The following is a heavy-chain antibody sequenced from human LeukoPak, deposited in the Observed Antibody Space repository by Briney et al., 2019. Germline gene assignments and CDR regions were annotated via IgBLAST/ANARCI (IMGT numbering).Heavy chain of an antibody. D-gene: IGHD3-22*01. V-gene: IGHV3-30-3*01. Sequence: GGSLRLSCAASGFTFSSYAMHRVRQAPGKGLEWVAVISYDGSNKYYADSVKGRFTISRDNSKNTLYLQMNSLRAEDTAVYYCARDLPYYYDSSASGYFDYWGQGTLVTVSS. CDR3: ARDLPYYYDSSASGYFDY. J-gene: IGHJ4*02. CDR1: GFTFSSYA. CDR2: ISYDGSNK.